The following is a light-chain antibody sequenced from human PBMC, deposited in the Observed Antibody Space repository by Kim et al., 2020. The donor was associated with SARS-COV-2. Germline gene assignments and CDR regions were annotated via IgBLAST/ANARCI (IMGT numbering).Light chain of an antibody. CDR1: SRDVGAYNF. V-gene: IGLV2-11*01. CDR2: AVT. J-gene: IGLJ3*02. Sequence: QSALTQPRSVSGSPGQSITISCTGTSRDVGAYNFVSWYQQHPDKAPKLMIYAVTKRPSGVPDRFSGSRSGNTASLTISGLQAEEEADYYCCSFAGRYSWVFGGGTKVTVL. CDR3: CSFAGRYSWV.